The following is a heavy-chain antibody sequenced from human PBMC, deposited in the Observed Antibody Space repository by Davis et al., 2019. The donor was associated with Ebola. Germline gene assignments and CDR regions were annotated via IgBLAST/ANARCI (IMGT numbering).Heavy chain of an antibody. J-gene: IGHJ3*02. CDR3: ASLRRTITGMDDAFDM. CDR1: GYDFTSSW. Sequence: GESLKISCKGSGYDFTSSWIAWVRLMPGKGLEWVGIIFPRDSDTRYSPSFRGQVTISADKSIKTAFLQWSSLKASDTAMYYCASLRRTITGMDDAFDMWGQGTMVTVSS. V-gene: IGHV5-51*01. D-gene: IGHD2-8*02. CDR2: IFPRDSDT.